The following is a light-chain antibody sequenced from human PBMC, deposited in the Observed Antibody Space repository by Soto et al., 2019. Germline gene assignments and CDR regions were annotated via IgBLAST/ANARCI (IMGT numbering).Light chain of an antibody. CDR2: KAS. V-gene: IGKV1-5*03. CDR1: QRISDW. CDR3: QQYASYWYT. J-gene: IGKJ2*01. Sequence: DIQMTQSPSTLSASVGDRVTITCRASQRISDWLAWYQQKPGKAPNLLIYKASSLQSGVPSRFSGSGSGTEFTLTISSLQPDDFATYYCQQYASYWYTCGHGTKVDIK.